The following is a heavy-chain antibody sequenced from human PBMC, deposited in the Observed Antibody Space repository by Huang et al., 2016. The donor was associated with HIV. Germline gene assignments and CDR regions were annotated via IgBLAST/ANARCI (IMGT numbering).Heavy chain of an antibody. CDR3: VRHRPNYDFWSGYYPYFDD. CDR2: MYYSGST. Sequence: QVQLQESGRGLVKPSETLSLTCTVSGGSIRSSFYYWGWIRQSPGKGLEWFGSMYSSWCVSPQSPGKGLELIGSMYYSGSTYYNPSLKSRVTISADTSNSQFSLKLTSVTAADSAVYYCVRHRPNYDFWSGYYPYFDDWGQGTLVTVSS. V-gene: IGHV4-39*01. J-gene: IGHJ4*02. D-gene: IGHD3-3*01. CDR1: GGSIRSSFYY.